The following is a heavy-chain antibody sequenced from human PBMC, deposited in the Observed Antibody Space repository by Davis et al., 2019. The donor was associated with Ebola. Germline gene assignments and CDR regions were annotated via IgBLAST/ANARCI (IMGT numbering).Heavy chain of an antibody. CDR3: ARHRGANYYGSGSLPPDY. D-gene: IGHD3-10*01. Sequence: AASVKVSCKASGYIFISYYMHWVRQAPGQGLEWMGIINPSGGSTSYAQKFQGRVTMTRDTSTSTVYMELSSLRSDDTALYYCARHRGANYYGSGSLPPDYWGQGTLVTVSS. CDR1: GYIFISYY. V-gene: IGHV1-46*01. CDR2: INPSGGST. J-gene: IGHJ4*02.